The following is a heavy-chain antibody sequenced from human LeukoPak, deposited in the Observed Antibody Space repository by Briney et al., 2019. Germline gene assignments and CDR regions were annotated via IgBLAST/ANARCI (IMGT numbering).Heavy chain of an antibody. CDR2: IIPIFGTA. J-gene: IGHJ5*02. D-gene: IGHD1-26*01. CDR3: ARDNSVGDNAWWFDP. Sequence: SVKVSCKASGGTFSSYAISWVRQAPGQGLEWMGGIIPIFGTANYARKFQGRVTMTRDMSTSTDYMELSSLRSEDTAIYYCARDNSVGDNAWWFDPWGQGTLATVSS. CDR1: GGTFSSYA. V-gene: IGHV1-69*05.